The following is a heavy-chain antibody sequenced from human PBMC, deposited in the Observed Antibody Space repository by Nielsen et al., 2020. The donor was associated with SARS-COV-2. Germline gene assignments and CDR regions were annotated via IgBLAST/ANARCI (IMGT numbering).Heavy chain of an antibody. CDR3: ARGQPYYYGSGSYYNEFYYMDV. CDR2: INAGNGNT. D-gene: IGHD3-10*01. J-gene: IGHJ6*03. V-gene: IGHV1-3*01. Sequence: WVRQAPGQRLEWMGCINAGNGNTKYSQRFQGRVTITRDTSASTAYMELSSLRSEDTAVYYCARGQPYYYGSGSYYNEFYYMDVWGKGTTVTVSS.